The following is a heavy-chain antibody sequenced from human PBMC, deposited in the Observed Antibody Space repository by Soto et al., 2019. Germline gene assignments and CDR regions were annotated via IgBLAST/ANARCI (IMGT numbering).Heavy chain of an antibody. V-gene: IGHV3-33*01. Sequence: QVQLVKSGGGVVQPGRSLRLSCAASGFNFSSYGMHWVRQAPGKGLEWVAVIWFDGSNKFYADSVKGRFTISRDNSKNTVSLQMNSLRDEDSAAYYCATTGPYWGQGTLVTVSS. CDR2: IWFDGSNK. CDR1: GFNFSSYG. J-gene: IGHJ4*02. CDR3: ATTGPY.